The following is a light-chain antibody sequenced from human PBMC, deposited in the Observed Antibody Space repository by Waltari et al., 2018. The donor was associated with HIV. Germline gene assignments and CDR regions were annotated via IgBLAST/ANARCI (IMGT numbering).Light chain of an antibody. CDR3: QQYNNWPLT. CDR2: GVS. Sequence: EIVMTQSPATLSVSPGERATLSCRASQSVSSNLAWYQQKPGQAPRLLIYGVSTRATGIPARFSGSGSGTEFTLTISSLQSEDFAVYYCQQYNNWPLTFGGGTEVEIK. V-gene: IGKV3-15*01. J-gene: IGKJ4*01. CDR1: QSVSSN.